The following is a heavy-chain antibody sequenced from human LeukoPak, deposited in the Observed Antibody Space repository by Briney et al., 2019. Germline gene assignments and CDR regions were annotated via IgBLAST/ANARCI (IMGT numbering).Heavy chain of an antibody. Sequence: GGSLRLSCAASGFSFSTYAMHWVRQAPGKGLEYVSDISSSGGTTHYADSVKGRFTISRDNSKNTVYLQMGSLRAEDMAVYYCAREGHGYNYGFDYWGRGTLVTVSS. V-gene: IGHV3-64*02. CDR3: AREGHGYNYGFDY. J-gene: IGHJ4*02. CDR2: ISSSGGTT. D-gene: IGHD5-18*01. CDR1: GFSFSTYA.